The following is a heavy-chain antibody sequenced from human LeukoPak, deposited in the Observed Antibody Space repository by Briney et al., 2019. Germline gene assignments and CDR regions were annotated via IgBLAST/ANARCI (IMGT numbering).Heavy chain of an antibody. V-gene: IGHV4-59*01. CDR3: ARGTTVGSVPYYYYGMDV. CDR2: IYYSGST. Sequence: PSETLSLTCTVSGGSISSYYWSWIRQPPGKGLEWIGYIYYSGSTNYNPSLKSRVTISVDTSKNQFSLKLSSVTAADTAVYYCARGTTVGSVPYYYYGMDVWGQGTTVTVSS. J-gene: IGHJ6*02. CDR1: GGSISSYY. D-gene: IGHD4-23*01.